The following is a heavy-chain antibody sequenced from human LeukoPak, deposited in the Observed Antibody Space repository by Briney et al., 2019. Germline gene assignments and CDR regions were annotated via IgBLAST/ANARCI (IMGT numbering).Heavy chain of an antibody. D-gene: IGHD1-26*01. J-gene: IGHJ3*02. CDR1: GGTFSSYA. Sequence: GASVKVSCKASGGTFSSYAISWVRQAPGQGLEWMGRIIPILGIANYAQKFQGRVTITADESTSTAYMELSSLRSEDTAVYYCARGRGPHDAFDIWGQGTMVTVSS. V-gene: IGHV1-69*04. CDR3: ARGRGPHDAFDI. CDR2: IIPILGIA.